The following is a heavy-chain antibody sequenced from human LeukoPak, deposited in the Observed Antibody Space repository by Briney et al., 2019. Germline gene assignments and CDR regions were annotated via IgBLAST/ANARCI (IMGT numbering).Heavy chain of an antibody. V-gene: IGHV4-34*01. CDR3: ARSLRTGDLDY. Sequence: SETLSLTCAVYGGSFSGYYWSWIRQPPGKGLEWIGEINHSGSTNYNPSLKSRVTISVDTSKNQFSLKLSSVTAADTAVYYCARSLRTGDLDYWGQGTLVTVSS. D-gene: IGHD7-27*01. CDR2: INHSGST. CDR1: GGSFSGYY. J-gene: IGHJ4*02.